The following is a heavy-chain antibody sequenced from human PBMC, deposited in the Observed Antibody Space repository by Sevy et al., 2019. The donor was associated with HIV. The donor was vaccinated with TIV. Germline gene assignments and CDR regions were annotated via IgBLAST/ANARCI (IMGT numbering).Heavy chain of an antibody. D-gene: IGHD3-10*01. V-gene: IGHV3-48*02. Sequence: GGSLRLSCAASGFRFRDYRMNWVRQAPGKGLESVSYITSSSNTINYADSVKGRFTISRDNGRNSLYLQINSLRHEDTAVYYCARDRGRGEVALDLWGQGTLVTVSS. CDR3: ARDRGRGEVALDL. CDR2: ITSSSNTI. CDR1: GFRFRDYR. J-gene: IGHJ5*02.